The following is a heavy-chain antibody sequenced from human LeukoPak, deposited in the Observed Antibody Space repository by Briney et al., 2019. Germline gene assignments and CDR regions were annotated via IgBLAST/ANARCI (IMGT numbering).Heavy chain of an antibody. CDR3: ARDERGYDFWSGNNWFDP. CDR1: GFTFSDYY. CDR2: ISSSGSTI. D-gene: IGHD3-3*01. V-gene: IGHV3-11*04. J-gene: IGHJ5*02. Sequence: GGSLRLSCAASGFTFSDYYMSWIRQAPGKGLEWVSYISSSGSTIYYADSVKGRFTISRDNAKNSLYLQMNSLRAEDAAVYYCARDERGYDFWSGNNWFDPWGQGTLVTVSS.